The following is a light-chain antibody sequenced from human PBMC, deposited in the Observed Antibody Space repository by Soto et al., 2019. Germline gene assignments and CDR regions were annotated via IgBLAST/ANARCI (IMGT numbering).Light chain of an antibody. CDR3: QQGNNWPSYT. J-gene: IGKJ2*01. Sequence: EIVMTQSPATLSVSPGERATLSCRASQSVSSNLAWYQQKPGQAPRLLIYDASNRATGIPARFSGSGSGTDFTLTISSLETEDFAVYYCQQGNNWPSYTFGQGTKLEIK. CDR1: QSVSSN. V-gene: IGKV3-11*01. CDR2: DAS.